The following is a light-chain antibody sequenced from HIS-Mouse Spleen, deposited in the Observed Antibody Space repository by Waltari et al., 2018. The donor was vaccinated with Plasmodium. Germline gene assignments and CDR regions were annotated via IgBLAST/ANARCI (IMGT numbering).Light chain of an antibody. CDR2: AVS. J-gene: IGLJ3*02. V-gene: IGLV2-14*01. CDR3: SSYTSSSTV. CDR1: SSDVGGYNY. Sequence: QSALTQPASVSGSPGQSITISCTGTSSDVGGYNYVSWYQQHTGQTPKLMIYAVSNRPSGVSNRFSGSKSGNTASLTISGRQAEDEADYYCSSYTSSSTVFGGGTKLTVL.